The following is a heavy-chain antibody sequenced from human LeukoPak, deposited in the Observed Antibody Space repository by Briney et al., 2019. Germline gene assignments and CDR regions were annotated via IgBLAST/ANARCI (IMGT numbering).Heavy chain of an antibody. Sequence: PGGSLRLSCAASGFTLDDYAMHWVRQAPGKGLEWVSGISWNSGSIGYADSVKGRFTISRDNAKNSLYLQMNSLRAEDTALYYCARNFPISDPYSSGWYDDYWGQGTLVTVSS. V-gene: IGHV3-9*01. J-gene: IGHJ4*02. CDR1: GFTLDDYA. CDR3: ARNFPISDPYSSGWYDDY. D-gene: IGHD6-19*01. CDR2: ISWNSGSI.